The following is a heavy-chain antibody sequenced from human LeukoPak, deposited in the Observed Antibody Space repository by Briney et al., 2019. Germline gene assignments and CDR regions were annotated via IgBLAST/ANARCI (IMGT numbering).Heavy chain of an antibody. V-gene: IGHV1-2*02. CDR3: AREGDVVADVNWFDP. Sequence: ASVTVSCKSSGYTFTDYYIHWVRQAPGQGPEWMGWINTNSGGTNYAQKFQGRITLTRDTSITTAFMALGRLTSDDTAVYYCAREGDVVADVNWFDPWGQGTLVTVSS. CDR1: GYTFTDYY. CDR2: INTNSGGT. J-gene: IGHJ5*02. D-gene: IGHD2-2*01.